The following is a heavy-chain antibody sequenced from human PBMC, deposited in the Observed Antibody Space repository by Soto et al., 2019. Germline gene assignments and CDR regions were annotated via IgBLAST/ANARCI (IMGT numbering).Heavy chain of an antibody. Sequence: GGSLRLSCAASGFTFSNAWMNWVRQAPGKGLEWVGRIKSKTGGGKKDYAAPVKGRFTISRDDSKNTLYLQMNSLKTEDTAVYYCTTDRVVVTAPYDYWGQGTLVTVSS. CDR1: GFTFSNAW. V-gene: IGHV3-15*07. CDR2: IKSKTGGGKK. J-gene: IGHJ4*02. CDR3: TTDRVVVTAPYDY. D-gene: IGHD2-21*02.